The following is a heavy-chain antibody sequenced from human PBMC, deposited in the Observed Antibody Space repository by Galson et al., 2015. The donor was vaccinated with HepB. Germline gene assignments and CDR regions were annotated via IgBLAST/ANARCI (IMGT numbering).Heavy chain of an antibody. CDR2: ISGSGGST. D-gene: IGHD4-17*01. CDR3: AKDLEEFGDPAHFDL. V-gene: IGHV3-23*01. CDR1: GFTFSSYA. Sequence: SLRLSCAASGFTFSSYAMSWVRQAPGKGLEWVSAISGSGGSTYYADSVKGRFTISRDNSKNTLYLQMNSLRAEDTAVYYCAKDLEEFGDPAHFDLWGRGTLVTVSS. J-gene: IGHJ2*01.